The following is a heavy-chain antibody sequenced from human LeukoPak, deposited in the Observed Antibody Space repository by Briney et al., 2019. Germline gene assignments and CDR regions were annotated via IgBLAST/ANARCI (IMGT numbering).Heavy chain of an antibody. CDR3: AGGGYFLPAAIWSYYYGMDV. CDR1: GYTFTSYD. D-gene: IGHD2-2*02. V-gene: IGHV1-8*01. CDR2: MNPNSGNT. J-gene: IGHJ6*02. Sequence: ASVKVSCKASGYTFTSYDINWVRQATGQGLEWMGWMNPNSGNTGYAQKFQGRVTMTRNTSISTAYMELSSLRSEDTAVYYCAGGGYFLPAAIWSYYYGMDVWGQGTTVTVSS.